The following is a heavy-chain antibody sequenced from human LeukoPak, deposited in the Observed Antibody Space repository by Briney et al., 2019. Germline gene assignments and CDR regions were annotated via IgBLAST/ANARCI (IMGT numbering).Heavy chain of an antibody. Sequence: SETLSLTCTVSGGSISSYYWSWIRQPPGKGLEWIGYIYYSGSTNYNPSLKSRVTISVDTSKNEFSLKLSSVTAADTAVYYCARDRRDYVWGSYRFFALDYWGQGTLVTVSS. CDR3: ARDRRDYVWGSYRFFALDY. CDR1: GGSISSYY. CDR2: IYYSGST. D-gene: IGHD3-16*02. J-gene: IGHJ4*02. V-gene: IGHV4-59*01.